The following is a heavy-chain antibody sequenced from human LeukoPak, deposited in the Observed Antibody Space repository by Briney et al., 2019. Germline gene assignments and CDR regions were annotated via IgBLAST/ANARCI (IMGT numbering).Heavy chain of an antibody. CDR2: IYTSGST. CDR1: RGSISNYW. J-gene: IGHJ5*02. V-gene: IGHV4-4*09. CDR3: ARLAEWFGEPRGWFDP. D-gene: IGHD3-10*01. Sequence: SETLSLTCTVSRGSISNYWWSWIRQAAGKGLEWIGYIYTSGSTNYNPSLKSRVTISVDTSKNQFSLKLSSVTAADTAVYYCARLAEWFGEPRGWFDPWGQGTLVTVSS.